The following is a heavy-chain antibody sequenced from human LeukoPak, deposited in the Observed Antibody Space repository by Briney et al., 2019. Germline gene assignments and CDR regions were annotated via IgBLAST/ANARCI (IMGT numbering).Heavy chain of an antibody. CDR2: IYSGGST. CDR3: ARDEDYYYDSSSH. J-gene: IGHJ4*02. V-gene: IGHV3-53*01. Sequence: PGGSLRLSCAASGFTVSSNYMSWVRQAPGKGLEWVSVIYSGGSTYYADSVKGRFTISRDNSKNTLYLQMNSLRAEDTAVYYCARDEDYYYDSSSHWGQGTLVTVSS. D-gene: IGHD3-22*01. CDR1: GFTVSSNY.